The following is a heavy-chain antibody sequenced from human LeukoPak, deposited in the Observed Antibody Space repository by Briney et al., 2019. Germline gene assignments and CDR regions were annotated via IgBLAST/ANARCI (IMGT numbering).Heavy chain of an antibody. V-gene: IGHV3-7*01. Sequence: PGGSLRLSCAASGFTFSSYWMSWVRQAPGKGLEWVANIKQDGSEKYYVDSVKGRFTISRDNAKNSLYLQMNSLRAEDTAVYYRAREGYDILTGYYNLGYYYGMDVWGQGTTVTVSS. CDR3: AREGYDILTGYYNLGYYYGMDV. D-gene: IGHD3-9*01. CDR2: IKQDGSEK. CDR1: GFTFSSYW. J-gene: IGHJ6*02.